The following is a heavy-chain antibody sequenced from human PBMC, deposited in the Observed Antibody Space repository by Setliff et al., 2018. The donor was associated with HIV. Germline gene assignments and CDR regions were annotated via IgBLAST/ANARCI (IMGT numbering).Heavy chain of an antibody. Sequence: PGESLKISCKDSGYTFSNYCIAWVRQMPGKGLEWMGIIYPGNSDTTYSPSSQGQVTISADKSISTAYLQWSSLKASDTAMYYCAKHLSPGSGWYSKARGMDVWGQGTTVTVSS. CDR3: AKHLSPGSGWYSKARGMDV. V-gene: IGHV5-51*01. J-gene: IGHJ6*02. D-gene: IGHD6-19*01. CDR1: GYTFSNYC. CDR2: IYPGNSDT.